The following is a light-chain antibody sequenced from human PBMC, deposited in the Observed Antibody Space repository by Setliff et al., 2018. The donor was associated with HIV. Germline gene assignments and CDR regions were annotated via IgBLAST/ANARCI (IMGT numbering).Light chain of an antibody. CDR1: QSVSSSF. CDR2: GTY. Sequence: EIVLTQSPATLSLSPGEGATLSCRASQSVSSSFLAWYQQRPGQAPRLLIYGTYRRATGIPDRFSGSGSGTDFILTINRLEPEDFAGYYCQQYASSLTFGGGTKVDIK. CDR3: QQYASSLT. V-gene: IGKV3-20*01. J-gene: IGKJ4*01.